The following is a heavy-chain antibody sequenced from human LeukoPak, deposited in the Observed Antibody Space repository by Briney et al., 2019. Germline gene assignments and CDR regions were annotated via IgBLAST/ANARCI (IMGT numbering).Heavy chain of an antibody. J-gene: IGHJ4*02. D-gene: IGHD3-22*01. CDR3: ARDSGSGYYPDY. CDR2: ISSSSSYI. V-gene: IGHV3-21*01. Sequence: GGSLRLSCAASGFTFSSCSMNWVRQAPGKGLEWVSSISSSSSYIYYADSVKGRFTISRDNAKNSLYLQMNSLRAEDTAVYYCARDSGSGYYPDYWGQGTLVTVSS. CDR1: GFTFSSCS.